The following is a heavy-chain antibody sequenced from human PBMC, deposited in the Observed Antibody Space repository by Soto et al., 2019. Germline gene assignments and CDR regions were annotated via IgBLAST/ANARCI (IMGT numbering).Heavy chain of an antibody. CDR1: GFTFSTYS. Sequence: EVQLVESGGGLVQPGGSLRLSCAASGFTFSTYSMSWVRQAPGKGLEWVANIKQDGSEKYYVDSVKGRFTISRDNAKNSLYRQMNSLRADDTAVYYCARDWGYGGMDVWGQGTTVTVSS. D-gene: IGHD5-12*01. V-gene: IGHV3-7*01. J-gene: IGHJ6*02. CDR3: ARDWGYGGMDV. CDR2: IKQDGSEK.